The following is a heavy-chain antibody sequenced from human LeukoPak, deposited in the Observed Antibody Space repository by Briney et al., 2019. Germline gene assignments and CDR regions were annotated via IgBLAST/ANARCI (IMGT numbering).Heavy chain of an antibody. CDR2: IYYSGGT. V-gene: IGHV4-59*08. CDR3: ARLSYYYDSSGYYYYLDY. D-gene: IGHD3-22*01. J-gene: IGHJ4*02. Sequence: PSETLSLTCTVSGDSISNYYWSWIRQPPGKGLEWIGYIYYSGGTNYNPSLKSRVTISVDTSKNQFSLKLSSVTAADTAVYYCARLSYYYDSSGYYYYLDYWGQGTLVTVST. CDR1: GDSISNYY.